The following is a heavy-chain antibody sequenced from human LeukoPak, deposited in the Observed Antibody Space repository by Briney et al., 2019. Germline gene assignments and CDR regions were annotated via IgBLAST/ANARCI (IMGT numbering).Heavy chain of an antibody. D-gene: IGHD4-11*01. J-gene: IGHJ6*03. CDR2: IDTSGST. V-gene: IGHV4-4*07. Sequence: SETLSLTCTLPYGSIRGDFWSWVPRTAGPGLEWFGRIDTSGSTNHNASLKSRVTMSVDTSKPQVSLKLTSVTAADTALYFCARDRRSATVGSYYYYYLDVWGKGTTVTVSS. CDR1: YGSIRGDF. CDR3: ARDRRSATVGSYYYYYLDV.